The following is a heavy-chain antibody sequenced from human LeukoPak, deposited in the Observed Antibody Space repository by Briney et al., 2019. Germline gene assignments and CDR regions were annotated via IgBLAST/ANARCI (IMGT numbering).Heavy chain of an antibody. V-gene: IGHV1-2*02. CDR3: ARDTSGEPYYYYYMDV. CDR2: INPNSGGT. D-gene: IGHD2-8*01. CDR1: GYTFTGYY. J-gene: IGHJ6*03. Sequence: ASVKVSRKASGYTFTGYYMHWVRQAPGQGLEWMGWINPNSGGTNYAQKFQGRVTMTRDTSISTAYMELSRLRSDDTAVYYCARDTSGEPYYYYYMDVWGKGTTVTVSS.